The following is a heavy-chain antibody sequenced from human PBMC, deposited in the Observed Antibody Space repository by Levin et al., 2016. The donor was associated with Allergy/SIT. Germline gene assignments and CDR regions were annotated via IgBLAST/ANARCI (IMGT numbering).Heavy chain of an antibody. V-gene: IGHV3-33*06. J-gene: IGHJ4*02. CDR3: AKRKSYYDSSGYYYY. CDR2: IWYDGSNK. Sequence: VRQAPGKGLEWVAVIWYDGSNKYYADSVKGRFTISRDNSKNTLYLQMNSLRAEDTAVYYCAKRKSYYDSSGYYYYWGQGTLVTVSS. D-gene: IGHD3-22*01.